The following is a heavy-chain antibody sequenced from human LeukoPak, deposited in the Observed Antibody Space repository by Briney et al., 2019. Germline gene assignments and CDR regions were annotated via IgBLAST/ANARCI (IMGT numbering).Heavy chain of an antibody. Sequence: GGSLRLSCAASGFALSDFAMPWVRQAPGKGPEWVSSITGGRGTTLYADSVKGRFTVSRDSSRTTLFLQMSSVRAEDTAVYYCATPNYGGNSGSESGFDYWGQGTLVTVSS. CDR3: ATPNYGGNSGSESGFDY. D-gene: IGHD4-23*01. V-gene: IGHV3-23*01. CDR2: ITGGRGTT. CDR1: GFALSDFA. J-gene: IGHJ4*02.